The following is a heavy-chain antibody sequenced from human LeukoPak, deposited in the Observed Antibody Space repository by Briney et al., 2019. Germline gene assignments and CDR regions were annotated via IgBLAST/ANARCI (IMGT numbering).Heavy chain of an antibody. V-gene: IGHV3-21*01. CDR2: ITSSSTYI. CDR1: GFTFSSYN. D-gene: IGHD3-10*01. Sequence: GGSLRLSCAASGFTFSSYNMNWVRQAPGKGREWVSSITSSSTYIHYADSVKGRFTISRDNAKNSLNLQMNSLRAEDTAVYYCAKDLLYGSGSYYSYGMDVWGQGTTVTVSS. J-gene: IGHJ6*02. CDR3: AKDLLYGSGSYYSYGMDV.